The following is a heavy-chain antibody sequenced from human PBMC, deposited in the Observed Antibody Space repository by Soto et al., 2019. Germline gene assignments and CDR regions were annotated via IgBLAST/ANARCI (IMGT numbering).Heavy chain of an antibody. J-gene: IGHJ4*02. CDR3: ASLLNSSSGPWNFDY. CDR2: IKQDGSEK. Sequence: GSLRLSCAASGFTFSSYWMSWVRQAPGKGLEWVANIKQDGSEKYYVDSVKGRFTISRDNAKNSLYLQMNSLRAEDTAVYYCASLLNSSSGPWNFDYWGQGTLVTVSS. CDR1: GFTFSSYW. V-gene: IGHV3-7*01. D-gene: IGHD6-13*01.